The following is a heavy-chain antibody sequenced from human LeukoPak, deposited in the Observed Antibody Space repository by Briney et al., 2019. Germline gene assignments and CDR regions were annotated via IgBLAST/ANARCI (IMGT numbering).Heavy chain of an antibody. CDR3: ARDGGGNSPDY. V-gene: IGHV3-33*01. CDR2: IWNDGSNK. Sequence: GGSLRLSCAVSGITFSFHAMHWVRQAPGKGLEWVAVIWNDGSNKYYADSVKGRFAISRDNSKNTLHLQMNSLRADDTAVYYCARDGGGNSPDYWGQGTLVSVSS. J-gene: IGHJ4*02. CDR1: GITFSFHA. D-gene: IGHD4-23*01.